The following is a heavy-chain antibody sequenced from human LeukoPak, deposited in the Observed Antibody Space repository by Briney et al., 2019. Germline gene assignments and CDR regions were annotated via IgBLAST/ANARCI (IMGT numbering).Heavy chain of an antibody. D-gene: IGHD5/OR15-5a*01. J-gene: IGHJ4*02. V-gene: IGHV5-51*01. CDR3: AIVLFSVLGNYFDY. Sequence: GESLKISCKGSGYSFSSYWIGWVRQLPGKGLEWMGIIYPGDSDTRYSPSFQGQVTISADKSISTAYLQWSGLKASDTAMYYCAIVLFSVLGNYFDYWGQGTLVTVSS. CDR2: IYPGDSDT. CDR1: GYSFSSYW.